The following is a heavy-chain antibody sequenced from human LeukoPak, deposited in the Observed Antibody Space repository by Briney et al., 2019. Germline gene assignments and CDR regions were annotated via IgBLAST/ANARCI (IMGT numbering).Heavy chain of an antibody. D-gene: IGHD4-23*01. CDR2: ISDSGSYT. CDR1: GFSFSVHY. J-gene: IGHJ4*02. Sequence: GGSLRVSCAASGFSFSVHYFSWVRQAPGRGLEWISHISDSGSYTNYAASVRGRFTISRDNAKNSLYLQMSSLRPKYTTVYYCAGVALGDSSGLFDSWGQGTLVTVSS. V-gene: IGHV3-11*06. CDR3: AGVALGDSSGLFDS.